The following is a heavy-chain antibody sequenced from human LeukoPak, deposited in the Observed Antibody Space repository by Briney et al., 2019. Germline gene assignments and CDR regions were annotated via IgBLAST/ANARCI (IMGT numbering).Heavy chain of an antibody. CDR2: IHNSGST. Sequence: PSETLSLTCTVSGGSISSSAYHWGWIRQPPGKGLEWIGSIHNSGSTYYNPSLKSRVTISVDTAKNQFSLKLSSVTAADTAVYYCARDPPSPYQLLGPRFDPWGQGTLVTVSS. CDR1: GGSISSSAYH. J-gene: IGHJ5*02. D-gene: IGHD2-2*01. V-gene: IGHV4-39*07. CDR3: ARDPPSPYQLLGPRFDP.